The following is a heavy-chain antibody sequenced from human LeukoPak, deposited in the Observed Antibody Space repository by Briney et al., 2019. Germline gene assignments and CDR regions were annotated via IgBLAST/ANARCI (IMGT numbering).Heavy chain of an antibody. Sequence: PSQTLSLTCTVSGGSISSGDYYWSWIRQPPGKGLEWIGYIYYSGGTYSNPSLKSRVTMSVDTSKNQFSLKLSSVTAADTAVYYCAIDRGGYGAQQDYWGQGTLVTVSS. J-gene: IGHJ4*02. CDR2: IYYSGGT. CDR3: AIDRGGYGAQQDY. CDR1: GGSISSGDYY. D-gene: IGHD3-16*01. V-gene: IGHV4-30-4*08.